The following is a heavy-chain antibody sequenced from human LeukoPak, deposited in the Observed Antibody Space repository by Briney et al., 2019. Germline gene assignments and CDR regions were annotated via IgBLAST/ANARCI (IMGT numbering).Heavy chain of an antibody. D-gene: IGHD3-10*01. J-gene: IGHJ4*02. CDR2: ISGTAENT. CDR3: ANQRGGF. V-gene: IGHV3-23*01. CDR1: GFIFSSYP. Sequence: RSLRLSCAASGFIFSSYPMSWVRQAPGKGLEWVSAISGTAENTYYADSVKGRFSISRDNSRNTVHLQMNSLRPEDTAVYYCANQRGGFWGQGTLVTVSS.